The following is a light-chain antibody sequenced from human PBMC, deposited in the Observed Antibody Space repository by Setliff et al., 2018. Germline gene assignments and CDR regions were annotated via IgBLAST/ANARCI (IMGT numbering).Light chain of an antibody. Sequence: QSALTQPASVSGSPGQSITISCTGTSSDVGDYNYVSWYQHHPGKAPKLMIYDVSKRPSGVSNRFSGSKSGNTASLTISGLQPEDEADYYCSSYTNYNLAIFGPGTKVTVL. CDR1: SSDVGDYNY. CDR2: DVS. V-gene: IGLV2-14*03. J-gene: IGLJ1*01. CDR3: SSYTNYNLAI.